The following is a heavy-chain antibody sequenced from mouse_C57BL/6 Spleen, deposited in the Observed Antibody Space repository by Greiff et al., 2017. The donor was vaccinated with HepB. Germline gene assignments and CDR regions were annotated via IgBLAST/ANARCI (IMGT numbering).Heavy chain of an antibody. J-gene: IGHJ3*01. CDR1: GYTFTSYW. D-gene: IGHD3-2*02. CDR3: ARRRRGSSGYSFAY. Sequence: QVQLQQPGAELVKPGASVKLSCKASGYTFTSYWMHWVKQRPGQGLEWIGMIHPNSGSTNYNEKFKSKATLTVDKSSSTAYMQLSSLTSEDSAVYYCARRRRGSSGYSFAYWGQGTMVTVSA. V-gene: IGHV1-64*01. CDR2: IHPNSGST.